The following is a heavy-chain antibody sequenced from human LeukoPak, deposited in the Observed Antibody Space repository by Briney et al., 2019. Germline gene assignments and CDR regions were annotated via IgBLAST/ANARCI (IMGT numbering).Heavy chain of an antibody. J-gene: IGHJ5*02. Sequence: KPSETLSLTCTVSGGSISSGSYYWSWIRQPAVKGLEWIGRIYTSGSTNYNPSLKSRVTISVDTSKNQFSLKLSSVTAADTAVYYCARDYYGSGSYLLAWFDPWGQGTLVTVSS. CDR2: IYTSGST. CDR1: GGSISSGSYY. CDR3: ARDYYGSGSYLLAWFDP. V-gene: IGHV4-61*02. D-gene: IGHD3-10*01.